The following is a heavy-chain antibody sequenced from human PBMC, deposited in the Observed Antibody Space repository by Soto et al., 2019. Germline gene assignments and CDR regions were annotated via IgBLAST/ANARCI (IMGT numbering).Heavy chain of an antibody. V-gene: IGHV3-15*01. CDR3: ATDRGNL. CDR1: GLTFSNVW. CDR2: IKGKTDGGTT. J-gene: IGHJ5*02. D-gene: IGHD6-25*01. Sequence: GGSLRLSCASSGLTFSNVWMNWVRQAPGKGLEWVGRIKGKTDGGTTDYAAPVKGRLTISRDDSKSTVYLQMNSLKPEDTAVYFCATDRGNLWGQGTMVTVYS.